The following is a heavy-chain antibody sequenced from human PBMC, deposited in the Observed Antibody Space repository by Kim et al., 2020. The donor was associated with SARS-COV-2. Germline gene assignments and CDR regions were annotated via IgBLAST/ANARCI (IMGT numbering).Heavy chain of an antibody. V-gene: IGHV3-30*18. J-gene: IGHJ6*02. CDR3: AKEAPSGVSFGKFYFYGRDV. CDR2: QAHDGSNK. D-gene: IGHD7-27*01. Sequence: GGSLRLSCEASGFNFSNYAMHWVRQAPGKGLEWVAVQAHDGSNKHYADSVEGRFTISRVNSAGLLFLEMDSLTREDTAVYYCAKEAPSGVSFGKFYFYGRDVWGQGTTVTVSS. CDR1: GFNFSNYA.